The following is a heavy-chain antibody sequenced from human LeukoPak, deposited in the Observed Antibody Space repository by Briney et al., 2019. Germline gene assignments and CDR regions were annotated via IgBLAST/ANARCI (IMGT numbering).Heavy chain of an antibody. CDR2: IKQDGSEK. CDR1: GFTFSSYA. J-gene: IGHJ4*02. Sequence: GGSLRLSCAASGFTFSSYAMSWVRQAPGKGLEWVANIKQDGSEKYYVDSVKGRFTISRDNAKNSLYLQMNSLRAEDTAVYYCARDCWFGEPADYWGQGTLVTVSS. D-gene: IGHD3-10*01. CDR3: ARDCWFGEPADY. V-gene: IGHV3-7*01.